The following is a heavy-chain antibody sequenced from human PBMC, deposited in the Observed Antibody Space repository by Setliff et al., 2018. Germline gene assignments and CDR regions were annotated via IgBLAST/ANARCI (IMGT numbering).Heavy chain of an antibody. Sequence: ASVKVSCKASGGSFNNYPISWVRQAPGHGLEWMGGIIPNSGGTKYSPKFQGRVAMTRDTSVTTAFLELSGLTYDDTAVYYCARLFQGYDYYKKFDSWGQGTLVTVSS. CDR2: IIPNSGGT. CDR1: GGSFNNYP. J-gene: IGHJ4*02. D-gene: IGHD3-10*01. V-gene: IGHV1-2*02. CDR3: ARLFQGYDYYKKFDS.